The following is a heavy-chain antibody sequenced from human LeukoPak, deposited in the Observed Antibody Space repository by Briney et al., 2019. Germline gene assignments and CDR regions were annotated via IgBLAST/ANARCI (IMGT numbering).Heavy chain of an antibody. D-gene: IGHD3-10*01. CDR3: AKDAVYGSGSVDY. V-gene: IGHV3-74*01. CDR1: GFTFSNYW. CDR2: IKPDGSGT. J-gene: IGHJ4*02. Sequence: GGSLRLSCAASGFTFSNYWMHWVRQAPGKGLVWVSRIKPDGSGTSYVDSVKGRFTISRDNAKSTLHLQMNSLGAEDTAVYYCAKDAVYGSGSVDYWGQGALVTVSS.